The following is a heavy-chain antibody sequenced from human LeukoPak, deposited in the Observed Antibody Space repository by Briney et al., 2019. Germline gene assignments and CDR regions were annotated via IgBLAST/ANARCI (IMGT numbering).Heavy chain of an antibody. CDR2: VSHDENNK. CDR3: ARGHYYDSSGYLGIDY. V-gene: IGHV3-30*19. D-gene: IGHD3-22*01. J-gene: IGHJ4*02. CDR1: GFTFRSHG. Sequence: GGSLRLSCAASGFTFRSHGMHWVRQAPGKGLEWVAVVSHDENNKYYADSVKGRFTISRDNSKNTLYLQMNSLRAEDTAVYYCARGHYYDSSGYLGIDYWGQGTLVTVSS.